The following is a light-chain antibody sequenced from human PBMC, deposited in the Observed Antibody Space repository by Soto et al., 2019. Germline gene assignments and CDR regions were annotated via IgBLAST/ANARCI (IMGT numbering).Light chain of an antibody. V-gene: IGLV2-14*01. CDR3: SSYTSTNTYV. Sequence: QSALTQPASVSGSPGQSITIACTGTSTDVGGYNFVSWYQQHPMKAPRLIIYEVTKRPSGVSARFSGSKSANTASLTISGRQAEDEADYYCSSYTSTNTYVFGTGTKLTVL. CDR2: EVT. CDR1: STDVGGYNF. J-gene: IGLJ1*01.